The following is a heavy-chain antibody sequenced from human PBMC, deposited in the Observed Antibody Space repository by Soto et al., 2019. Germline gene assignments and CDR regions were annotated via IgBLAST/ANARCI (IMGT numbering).Heavy chain of an antibody. J-gene: IGHJ5*02. CDR3: ATSNWFDP. Sequence: QLQLQESGPGLVKPSETLSLTCTVSGGSISSRGYYWGWIRQPPGKGLEWIGTIYYSGSTYYNPSLKSRVTFSVDTSKNQFSLKLSTVTAADTAVYYCATSNWFDPWGQGTLVTVSS. CDR1: GGSISSRGYY. CDR2: IYYSGST. V-gene: IGHV4-39*01.